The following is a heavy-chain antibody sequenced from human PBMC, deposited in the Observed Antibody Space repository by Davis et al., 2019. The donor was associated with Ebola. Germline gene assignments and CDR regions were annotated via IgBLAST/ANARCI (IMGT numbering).Heavy chain of an antibody. CDR1: GGSISSGDYY. V-gene: IGHV4-30-4*01. D-gene: IGHD4-23*01. Sequence: SETLSLTCTVSGGSISSGDYYWSWIRQPPGKGLEWIGYIYYSGSTYYNPSLKSRVTISVDTSKNQFSLKLSSVTAADTAVYYCARFDYGGNSCFDYWGQGTLVTVSS. CDR3: ARFDYGGNSCFDY. CDR2: IYYSGST. J-gene: IGHJ4*02.